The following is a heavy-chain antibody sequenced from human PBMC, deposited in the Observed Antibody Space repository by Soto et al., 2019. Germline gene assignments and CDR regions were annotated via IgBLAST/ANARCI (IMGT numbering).Heavy chain of an antibody. CDR1: GDSISSDY. CDR2: IYYGGST. V-gene: IGHV4-59*04. CDR3: ASVSYFNAFDY. D-gene: IGHD3-9*01. J-gene: IGHJ4*02. Sequence: SETLSLTCTVSGDSISSDYWSWIRQPPGKGLEWIGFIYYGGSTYHNPSLKSRVTISVDTSKNQFSLKLSSVTAADTAVYYCASVSYFNAFDYWGQGTLVTVSS.